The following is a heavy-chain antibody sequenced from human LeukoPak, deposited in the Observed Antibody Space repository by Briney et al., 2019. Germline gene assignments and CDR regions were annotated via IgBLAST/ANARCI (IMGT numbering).Heavy chain of an antibody. CDR2: IYTSGST. Sequence: SETLSLTCTVSGGSISSGSYYWSWIRQPAGKGLEWIGRIYTSGSTNYNPSLKSRVTISVDTSKNQFSLKLSSVTAADTAVYYCARHSDYGLDYWGQGTLVTVSS. V-gene: IGHV4-61*02. J-gene: IGHJ4*02. CDR3: ARHSDYGLDY. D-gene: IGHD4-17*01. CDR1: GGSISSGSYY.